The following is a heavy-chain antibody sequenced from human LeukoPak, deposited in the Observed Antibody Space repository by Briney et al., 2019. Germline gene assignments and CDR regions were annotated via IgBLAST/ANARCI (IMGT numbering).Heavy chain of an antibody. V-gene: IGHV3-72*01. CDR2: TRNKANSYTT. CDR3: ASGSYSSGGY. CDR1: GFTFSDHY. Sequence: GGSLRLSCAASGFTFSDHYMDWVRQAPGKGLEWVGRTRNKANSYTTEYAASVKGRFTISRDDSKNSLYLQMNSLKTEDTAVYYCASGSYSSGGYWGQGTLVTVSS. D-gene: IGHD6-19*01. J-gene: IGHJ4*02.